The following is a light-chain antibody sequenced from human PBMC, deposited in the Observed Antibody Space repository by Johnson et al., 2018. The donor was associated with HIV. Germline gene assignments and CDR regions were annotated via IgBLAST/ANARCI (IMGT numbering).Light chain of an antibody. J-gene: IGLJ1*01. Sequence: QSVLTQPPSVSAAPGQKITISCSGISSNIGNNYVSWYQQLPGTAPKLLISGNKKRPSGIPVRYSGPTFVTSATTCLPALPPGDEADYYCGTWDSSLSADVFGTGTKITVL. CDR1: SSNIGNNY. V-gene: IGLV1-51*01. CDR3: GTWDSSLSADV. CDR2: GNK.